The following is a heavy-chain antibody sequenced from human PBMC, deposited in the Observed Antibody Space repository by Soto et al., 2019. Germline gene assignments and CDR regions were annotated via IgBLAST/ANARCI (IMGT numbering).Heavy chain of an antibody. J-gene: IGHJ4*02. D-gene: IGHD3-22*01. CDR1: GGTFNTYT. CDR2: IIPMLNVA. Sequence: QVQLLQSGAEVRKPGSSVKVSCKASGGTFNTYTFSWVRQAPGQGLEWMGRIIPMLNVANYAQKFQGRVPITADKSTSTSYMELSNLRSEDTVVYYCAKDLSPHDGSPYYALFDYWGQGTLVTVSS. V-gene: IGHV1-69*08. CDR3: AKDLSPHDGSPYYALFDY.